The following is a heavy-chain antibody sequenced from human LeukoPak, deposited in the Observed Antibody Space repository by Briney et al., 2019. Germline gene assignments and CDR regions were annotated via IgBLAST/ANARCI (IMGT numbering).Heavy chain of an antibody. CDR3: ARSGRGVDSFYFYMDV. CDR1: GLTYRQYW. J-gene: IGHJ6*03. D-gene: IGHD3-10*01. Sequence: GGSLRLSCAASGLTYRQYWMSGVRQAPGKGREGVANIKHDGREKQDGSEKNYVDSVKGRFTISRDHAKNSLYLQMHSLRAEDTAVYYCARSGRGVDSFYFYMDVWGKGTPVTVSS. CDR2: IKHDGREKQDGSEK. V-gene: IGHV3-7*01.